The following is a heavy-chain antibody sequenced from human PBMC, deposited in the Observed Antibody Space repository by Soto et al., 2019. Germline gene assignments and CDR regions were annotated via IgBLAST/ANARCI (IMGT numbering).Heavy chain of an antibody. D-gene: IGHD2-2*03. CDR3: ARDLGYCSSTSCSPSNYYYYGMDV. CDR2: IYYSGST. Sequence: SETLSLTCTVSGGPISRGGYCWSWSRQHPGKGLEWIGYIYYSGSTYYDPSLKSRVTISVDTSKNQFSPKLSSVTAADTAVYYCARDLGYCSSTSCSPSNYYYYGMDVWGQGTTVTVSS. CDR1: GGPISRGGYC. J-gene: IGHJ6*02. V-gene: IGHV4-31*03.